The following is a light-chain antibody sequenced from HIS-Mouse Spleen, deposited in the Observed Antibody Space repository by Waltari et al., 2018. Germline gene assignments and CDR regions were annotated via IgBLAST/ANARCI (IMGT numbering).Light chain of an antibody. J-gene: IGLJ2*01. CDR1: ALPKKY. CDR2: EDS. CDR3: YSTDSSGNHRV. Sequence: SYELTQPPSVSVSPGQTARITCSGDALPKKYASWYQQKSGQAPVLVIYEDSKRPSGIPERFSGSSSGTMATLTISGAQVADEADYYCYSTDSSGNHRVFGGGTKLTVL. V-gene: IGLV3-10*01.